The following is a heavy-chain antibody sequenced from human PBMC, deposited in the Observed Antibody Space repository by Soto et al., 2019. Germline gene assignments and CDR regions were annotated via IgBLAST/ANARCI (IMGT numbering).Heavy chain of an antibody. CDR1: GYTFTGYY. Sequence: ASVKVSCKASGYTFTGYYMHWVRQAPGQGLEWMGWINPNSGGTSYAQKFQGRVTMTRDTSISTAYMELSRLRSDDTAVYYCGRGTSYYYYGMDVWGQGTTVTVSS. CDR2: INPNSGGT. J-gene: IGHJ6*02. D-gene: IGHD3-16*01. CDR3: GRGTSYYYYGMDV. V-gene: IGHV1-2*02.